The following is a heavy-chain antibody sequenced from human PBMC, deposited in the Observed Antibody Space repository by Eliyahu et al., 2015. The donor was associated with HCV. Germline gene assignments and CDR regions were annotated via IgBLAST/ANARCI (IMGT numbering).Heavy chain of an antibody. J-gene: IGHJ4*02. CDR2: IYYSGST. CDR3: ARHEEVGSGWPPGY. Sequence: QLQLQESGPGLVKPSETLSLTCTVSGGSISSSSYYWGWIRQPPGKGLEWIGSIYYSGSTYYNPSLKSRVTISVDTSKNQFSLKLSSVTAADTAVYYCARHEEVGSGWPPGYWGQGTLVTVSS. D-gene: IGHD6-19*01. V-gene: IGHV4-39*01. CDR1: GGSISSSSYY.